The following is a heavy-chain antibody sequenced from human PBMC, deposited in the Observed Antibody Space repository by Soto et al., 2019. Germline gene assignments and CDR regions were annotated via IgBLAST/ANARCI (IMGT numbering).Heavy chain of an antibody. J-gene: IGHJ1*01. V-gene: IGHV4-59*01. CDR3: AAYYYDSSGYSEYFQH. D-gene: IGHD3-22*01. CDR2: IYYSGST. Sequence: PSETLSLTCTVSGGSISSYDWRWIRQPPGKGLEWSGYIYYSGSTNYNPSLKSRVTISVDTSKNQFSLKLSSVTAADTAVYYCAAYYYDSSGYSEYFQHSAQGTLVPVSS. CDR1: GGSISSYD.